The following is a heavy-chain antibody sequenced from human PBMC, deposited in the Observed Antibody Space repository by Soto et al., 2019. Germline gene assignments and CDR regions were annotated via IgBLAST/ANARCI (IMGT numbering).Heavy chain of an antibody. D-gene: IGHD3-22*01. CDR1: GFTFSSYA. CDR3: AREKYYYDSSGYYLDY. J-gene: IGHJ4*02. CDR2: ISYDGSNK. Sequence: GSLRLSCAASGFTFSSYAMHWVRQAPGKGLEWVAVISYDGSNKYYADSVKGRFTISRDNSKNTLYLQMNSLRAEDTAVYYCAREKYYYDSSGYYLDYWGQGT. V-gene: IGHV3-30-3*01.